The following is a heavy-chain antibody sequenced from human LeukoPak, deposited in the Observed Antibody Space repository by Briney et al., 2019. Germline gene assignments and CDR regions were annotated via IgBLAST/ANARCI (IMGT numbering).Heavy chain of an antibody. CDR2: ITRDGSST. J-gene: IGHJ6*04. CDR3: ARDPGYESWSPFWGGMDV. V-gene: IGHV3-74*01. D-gene: IGHD3-16*01. Sequence: GGSLRLSCAASGFTFSSSWMHWVRQAPGKGLVWVSRITRDGSSTTYADSVKGRFTTSRDNAKNTLYPQMDSLRDDDTAVYYCARDPGYESWSPFWGGMDVWGNGTTVIVSS. CDR1: GFTFSSSW.